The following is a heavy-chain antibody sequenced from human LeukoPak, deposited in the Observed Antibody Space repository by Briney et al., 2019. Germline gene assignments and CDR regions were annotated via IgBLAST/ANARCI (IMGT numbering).Heavy chain of an antibody. J-gene: IGHJ4*02. CDR3: ARVDFGDYFDTSDYHFFDF. D-gene: IGHD3-22*01. CDR2: IRSESTFT. Sequence: GGSLRLSCAASGFTFTAFSMCWVRQAPGKALEWVSSIRSESTFTSYSDSVKGRFTISRDNAKNSLHLQMNSLRAEDTAVYFCARVDFGDYFDTSDYHFFDFWGQGTLVTVSS. CDR1: GFTFTAFS. V-gene: IGHV3-21*06.